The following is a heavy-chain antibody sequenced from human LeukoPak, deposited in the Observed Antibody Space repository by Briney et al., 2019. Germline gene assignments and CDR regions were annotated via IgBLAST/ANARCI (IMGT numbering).Heavy chain of an antibody. Sequence: SETLSLTCTVSGGSISSYYWSWIRQPAGKGLEWIGRFYNSGSTNCNPSLKSRVTMSVDTSKNQFSLKLSSVTAADTAVYYCARVGDYALKDWGQGTLATVSS. J-gene: IGHJ4*02. CDR2: FYNSGST. CDR1: GGSISSYY. CDR3: ARVGDYALKD. D-gene: IGHD3-16*01. V-gene: IGHV4-4*07.